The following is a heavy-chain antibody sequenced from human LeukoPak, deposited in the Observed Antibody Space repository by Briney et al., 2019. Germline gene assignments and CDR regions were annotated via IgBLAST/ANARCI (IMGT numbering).Heavy chain of an antibody. Sequence: GGSLRLSCAASGFSFSNYAMSWVRQAPRKGLQWVSAISNSGGTTYYADSVKGRFTISRDNSKNTLYLQMNSLRAEDTAVYYCAKFPPAAGNAFDYWGQGTLVTVSS. CDR2: ISNSGGTT. CDR1: GFSFSNYA. D-gene: IGHD6-13*01. V-gene: IGHV3-23*01. CDR3: AKFPPAAGNAFDY. J-gene: IGHJ4*02.